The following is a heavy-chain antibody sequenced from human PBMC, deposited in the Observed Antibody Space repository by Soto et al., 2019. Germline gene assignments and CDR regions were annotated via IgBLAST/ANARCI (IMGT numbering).Heavy chain of an antibody. Sequence: QVQLQESGPGLVKPSETLSLTCTVSGGSVSSGSYYWSWLRQPPGKGLEWIGYIYYSGSTNYNPSLKSRVTISVDTSKNQFSLKLSSVTAADTAVYYCARDLHSRLDRAGFDPWGQGTLVTVSS. V-gene: IGHV4-61*01. D-gene: IGHD5-18*01. CDR3: ARDLHSRLDRAGFDP. CDR1: GGSVSSGSYY. CDR2: IYYSGST. J-gene: IGHJ5*02.